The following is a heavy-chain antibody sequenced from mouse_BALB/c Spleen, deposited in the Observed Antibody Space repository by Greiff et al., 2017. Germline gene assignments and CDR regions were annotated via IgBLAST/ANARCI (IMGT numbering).Heavy chain of an antibody. D-gene: IGHD2-10*01. V-gene: IGHV2-5-1*01. J-gene: IGHJ4*01. CDR3: AKKEGPYYGLYYYAMDY. CDR2: IWRGGST. Sequence: VKVVESGPSLVQPSQSLSITCTVSGFSLTSYGVHWVRQSPGKGLEWLGVIWRGGSTDYNAAFMSRLSITKDNSKSQVFFKMNSLQADDTAIYYCAKKEGPYYGLYYYAMDYWGQGTSVTVSS. CDR1: GFSLTSYG.